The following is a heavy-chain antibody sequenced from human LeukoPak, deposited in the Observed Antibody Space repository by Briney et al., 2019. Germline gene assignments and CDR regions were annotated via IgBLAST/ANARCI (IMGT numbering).Heavy chain of an antibody. V-gene: IGHV3-23*01. Sequence: GGSLRLSCAVSGYSVSTYAMSWVRQGPGKGLEWVSSMSGSGAKTNYADPVKGRFTISRDNSKNTLYLHMNSLRAEDTAVYYCADLRFLEWLSRGGGMDVWGQGTTVTVSS. D-gene: IGHD3-3*01. CDR2: MSGSGAKT. CDR3: ADLRFLEWLSRGGGMDV. J-gene: IGHJ6*02. CDR1: GYSVSTYA.